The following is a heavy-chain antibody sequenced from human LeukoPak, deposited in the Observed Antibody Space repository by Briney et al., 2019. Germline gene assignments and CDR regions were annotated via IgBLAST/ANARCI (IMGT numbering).Heavy chain of an antibody. CDR1: GFTFSSYG. J-gene: IGHJ3*02. CDR2: IWYDGSNK. D-gene: IGHD3-10*01. CDR3: ARDSGSYAFDI. V-gene: IGHV3-33*01. Sequence: PGGSLRLSCAASGFTFSSYGTHWVRQAPGKGREWVAVIWYDGSNKYYADSVKGRFTISRDNSKNTLYLQMNSLRAEDTAVYYCARDSGSYAFDIWGQGTMVTVSS.